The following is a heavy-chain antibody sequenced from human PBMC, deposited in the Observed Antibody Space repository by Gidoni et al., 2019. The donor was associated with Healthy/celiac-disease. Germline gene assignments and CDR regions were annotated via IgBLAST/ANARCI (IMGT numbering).Heavy chain of an antibody. J-gene: IGHJ4*02. D-gene: IGHD1-7*01. V-gene: IGHV3-23*01. CDR3: AKVGGPPAQLELPGFFDY. Sequence: EVQLLESGGGLGQPGGSLRLSCAASGFTFSSYAMSWVRQAPGKGLEWVSAISGSGGSTYYADSVKGRFTISRDNSKNTLYLQMNSLRAEDTAVYYCAKVGGPPAQLELPGFFDYWGQGTLVTVSS. CDR2: ISGSGGST. CDR1: GFTFSSYA.